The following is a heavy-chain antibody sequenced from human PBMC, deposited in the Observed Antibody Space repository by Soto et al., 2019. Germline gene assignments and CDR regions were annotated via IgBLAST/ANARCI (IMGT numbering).Heavy chain of an antibody. V-gene: IGHV4-59*01. Sequence: QVQLQESGPGLVKPSETLSLTCTVSGGSISSYYWSWIRQPPGKGLEWIGDFYYSGSTNYNPSLKSRVTISVDTSKNQFSLKLSSVTAADTAVYYCARGDPLLWFGEKVYYGMDVWGQGTTVTVSS. CDR3: ARGDPLLWFGEKVYYGMDV. CDR2: FYYSGST. J-gene: IGHJ6*02. D-gene: IGHD3-10*01. CDR1: GGSISSYY.